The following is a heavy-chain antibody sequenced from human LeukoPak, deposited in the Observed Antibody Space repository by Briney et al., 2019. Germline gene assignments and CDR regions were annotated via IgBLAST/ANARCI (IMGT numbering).Heavy chain of an antibody. CDR2: ISSSGSTI. Sequence: GGSLRLSCAASGFTFSSYEMNWVRQAPGKGLEWVSYISSSGSTIYYADSVKGRFTISRDNAKNSLYLQMNSLRAEDTAVYYCARADYVWGLRWGQGTLVTVSS. CDR3: ARADYVWGLR. D-gene: IGHD3-16*01. V-gene: IGHV3-48*03. CDR1: GFTFSSYE. J-gene: IGHJ4*02.